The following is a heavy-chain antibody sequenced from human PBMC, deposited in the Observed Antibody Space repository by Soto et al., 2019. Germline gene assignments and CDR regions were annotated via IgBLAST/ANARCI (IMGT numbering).Heavy chain of an antibody. D-gene: IGHD3-3*01. J-gene: IGHJ5*02. Sequence: ASVKVSCKASGYTFTSYYMHWVRQAPGQGLEWMGIINPSGGSTSYAQKFQGRVTMTRDTSTSTVYMELSSLRSEDTAVYYCARTPKYYDFWRGNWFDPWGQGTLVTVSS. CDR2: INPSGGST. CDR3: ARTPKYYDFWRGNWFDP. CDR1: GYTFTSYY. V-gene: IGHV1-46*03.